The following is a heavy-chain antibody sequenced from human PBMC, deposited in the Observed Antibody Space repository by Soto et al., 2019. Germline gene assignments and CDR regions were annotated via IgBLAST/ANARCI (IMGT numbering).Heavy chain of an antibody. J-gene: IGHJ4*02. Sequence: QVQLQQSGAGLLKPSETLSLTCAVYGESFSGYIWTWIRQTPGKGLQWIGQINHSGSASYNPSLKSRVTISVHTSTSKFSLELSSVTAADTAVYYCARGLITGSHYSGGWYYFDSWGQGTQVTVSS. CDR1: GESFSGYI. D-gene: IGHD6-19*01. V-gene: IGHV4-34*01. CDR3: ARGLITGSHYSGGWYYFDS. CDR2: INHSGSA.